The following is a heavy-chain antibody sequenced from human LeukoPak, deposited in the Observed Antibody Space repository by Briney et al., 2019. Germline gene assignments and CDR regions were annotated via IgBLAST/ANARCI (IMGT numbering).Heavy chain of an antibody. V-gene: IGHV3-23*03. CDR1: GFTFNNYL. CDR3: ARRPGLERYYFDY. CDR2: LFTGGAGA. Sequence: GGSLRLSCTASGFTFNNYLMSWVRQAPGKGPEWVSVLFTGGAGALYADSVRGRFTISGDTSKTTLYLQMNGLRAEDTAVYYCARRPGLERYYFDYWGQGTLVTVSS. J-gene: IGHJ4*02. D-gene: IGHD1-1*01.